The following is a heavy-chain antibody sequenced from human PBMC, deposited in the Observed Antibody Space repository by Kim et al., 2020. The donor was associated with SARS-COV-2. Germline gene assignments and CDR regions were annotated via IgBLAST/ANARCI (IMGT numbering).Heavy chain of an antibody. Sequence: SETLSLTCTVSGGSISSYYWSWIRQPPGKGLEWIGYIYYSGSTNYNPSLKSRVTISVDTSKNQFSLKLSSVTAADTAVYYCARGRSITIFGVVTAHSYMDVWCKGTTVTVSS. CDR3: ARGRSITIFGVVTAHSYMDV. J-gene: IGHJ6*03. CDR2: IYYSGST. V-gene: IGHV4-59*01. CDR1: GGSISSYY. D-gene: IGHD3-3*01.